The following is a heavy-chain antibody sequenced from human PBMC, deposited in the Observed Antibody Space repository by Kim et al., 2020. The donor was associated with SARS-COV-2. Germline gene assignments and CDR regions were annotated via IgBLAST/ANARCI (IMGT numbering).Heavy chain of an antibody. CDR3: ARPESRRNYNY. Sequence: TFYNPSLKTRVSISVDTSKNELSLKVISVIAADTAVYYCARPESRRNYNYWGQGTLVTVSS. D-gene: IGHD1-7*01. V-gene: IGHV4-39*01. CDR2: T. J-gene: IGHJ4*02.